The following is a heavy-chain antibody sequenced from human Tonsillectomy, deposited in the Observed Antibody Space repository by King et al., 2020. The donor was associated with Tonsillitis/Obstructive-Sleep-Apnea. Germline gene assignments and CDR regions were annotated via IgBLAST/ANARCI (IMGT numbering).Heavy chain of an antibody. V-gene: IGHV5-10-1*01. D-gene: IGHD1-26*01. Sequence: QLVQSGAEVKKPGESLRISCKGSGYSFTSYWISWVRQMPGKGLEWMGRIDPSDSYTNYSPSFQGHVTISADKSISTAYLQWSSLKAPDTAMYYCAARLGIVGATGYWGQGTLVTVSS. CDR3: AARLGIVGATGY. CDR1: GYSFTSYW. CDR2: IDPSDSYT. J-gene: IGHJ4*02.